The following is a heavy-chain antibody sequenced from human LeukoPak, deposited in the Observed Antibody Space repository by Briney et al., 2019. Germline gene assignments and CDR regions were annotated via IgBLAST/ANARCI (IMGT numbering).Heavy chain of an antibody. Sequence: SETLSLTCAVYGGSFSGYYWSWFRQPPGKGLEWIGEINHSGSTNYNPSLKSRVTISVDTSKNQFSLEPSSVTAADTAVYYCARRGSGSYYNDLMDYWGQGTLVTVSS. D-gene: IGHD3-10*01. CDR2: INHSGST. J-gene: IGHJ4*02. CDR1: GGSFSGYY. V-gene: IGHV4-34*01. CDR3: ARRGSGSYYNDLMDY.